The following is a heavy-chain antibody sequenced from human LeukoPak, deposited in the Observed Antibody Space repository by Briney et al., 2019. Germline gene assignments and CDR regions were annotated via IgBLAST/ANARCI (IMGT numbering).Heavy chain of an antibody. CDR2: IYYSGST. CDR3: ARGLGYSYGLFDY. Sequence: SETLSLTCTVSTGSFSTYYWSWIRQPPGKGLEWIGYIYYSGSTNYNPSLKSRVTISVDTSKHQFSLKLSSVTAADTAVYYCARGLGYSYGLFDYWGQGTLVTVSS. D-gene: IGHD5-18*01. CDR1: TGSFSTYY. V-gene: IGHV4-59*01. J-gene: IGHJ4*02.